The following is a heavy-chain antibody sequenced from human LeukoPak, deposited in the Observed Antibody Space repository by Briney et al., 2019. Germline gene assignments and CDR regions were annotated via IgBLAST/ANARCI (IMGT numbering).Heavy chain of an antibody. CDR3: ARDLRITMVRGVIIPYYYMDV. J-gene: IGHJ6*03. CDR1: GYTFTGYY. V-gene: IGHV1-18*04. D-gene: IGHD3-10*01. Sequence: GASVKVSCKASGYTFTGYYMHWVRQAPGQGLEWMGWISAYNGDTNYAQKLQGRVTMTTDTSTSTAYMDLRSLRADDTAVYYCARDLRITMVRGVIIPYYYMDVWGKGTTVTISS. CDR2: ISAYNGDT.